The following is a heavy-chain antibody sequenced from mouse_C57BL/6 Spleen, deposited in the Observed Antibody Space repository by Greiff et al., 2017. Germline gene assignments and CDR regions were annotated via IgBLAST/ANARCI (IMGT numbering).Heavy chain of an antibody. D-gene: IGHD2-4*01. V-gene: IGHV2-2*01. CDR1: GFSLTSYG. CDR3: ARTRDYLYYYAMDY. Sequence: VMLVESGPGLVQPSQSLSITCTVSGFSLTSYGVHWVRQSPGKGLEWLGVIWSGGSTDYNAAFISRLSISKDNSKSQVFFKMNSLQADDTAIYYCARTRDYLYYYAMDYLGQGTSVTVSS. J-gene: IGHJ4*01. CDR2: IWSGGST.